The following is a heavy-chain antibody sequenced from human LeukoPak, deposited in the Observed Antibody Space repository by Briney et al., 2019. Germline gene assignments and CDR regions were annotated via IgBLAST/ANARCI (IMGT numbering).Heavy chain of an antibody. V-gene: IGHV4-59*01. Sequence: SETLSLTCTVSGGSISSYYWSWIRQPPGKGLEWIGYIYYSGSTNYNPSLKSRVTISVDTSKNQFSLKLSSVTAADTAVYYCARDSGTAGEVKFDPWGQGTLVTVSS. D-gene: IGHD3-10*01. CDR3: ARDSGTAGEVKFDP. J-gene: IGHJ5*02. CDR1: GGSISSYY. CDR2: IYYSGST.